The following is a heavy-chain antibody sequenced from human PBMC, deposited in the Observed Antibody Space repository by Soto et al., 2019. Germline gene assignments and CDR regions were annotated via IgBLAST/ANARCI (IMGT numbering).Heavy chain of an antibody. Sequence: SETLSLTCTVSGGSISSSSYYWGWIRQPPGKGLEWIGSIYHSGSTYYNPSLKSRVTISVDTSKNQFSLKLSSVTAADTAVYYCARQKEVVVITGWFDPWGQGTLVTVSS. J-gene: IGHJ5*02. V-gene: IGHV4-39*01. CDR3: ARQKEVVVITGWFDP. CDR2: IYHSGST. D-gene: IGHD3-22*01. CDR1: GGSISSSSYY.